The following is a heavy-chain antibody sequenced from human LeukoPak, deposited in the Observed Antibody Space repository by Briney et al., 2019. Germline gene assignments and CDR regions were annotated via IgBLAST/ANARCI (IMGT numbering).Heavy chain of an antibody. J-gene: IGHJ3*02. CDR1: GYSFTSYW. D-gene: IGHD3-3*01. V-gene: IGHV5-51*01. CDR2: IYPGDSDT. Sequence: GESLKISCKGSGYSFTSYWIGWVRQMPGKGLEWMGIIYPGDSDTRYSPSFQGQVTISADKSISTAYLQWSSLKASDTAMYYCARRPHYDFWSGPRRGAFDIWGQGTMVTVSS. CDR3: ARRPHYDFWSGPRRGAFDI.